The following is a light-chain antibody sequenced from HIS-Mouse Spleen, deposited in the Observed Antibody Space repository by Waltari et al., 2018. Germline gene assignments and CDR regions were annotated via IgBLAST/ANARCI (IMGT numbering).Light chain of an antibody. CDR2: SNN. Sequence: QSVLTQPPSASGTPGQRVTISCSGSSSNIGSNTVNWYQQLPGTAPKLLIYSNNQLPSGVPDPCSGSKSGTSASLAISGLQSEDEADYYCAAWDDSLNGWVFGGGTKLTVL. CDR3: AAWDDSLNGWV. CDR1: SSNIGSNT. V-gene: IGLV1-44*01. J-gene: IGLJ3*02.